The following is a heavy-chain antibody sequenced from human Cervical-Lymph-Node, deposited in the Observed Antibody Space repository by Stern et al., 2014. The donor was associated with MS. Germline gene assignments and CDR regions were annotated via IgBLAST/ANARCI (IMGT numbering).Heavy chain of an antibody. J-gene: IGHJ3*02. CDR3: AKDGSSSLTGGAFDI. CDR2: ISWNSDNI. Sequence: MQLVQSGGGLVQPGRSLRLSCAVSGLTFGDYAMHWVRQAPGKGLEWVSGISWNSDNIGYAESVKGRFTISRDKVKTSLYLKMNTLRPEDTAFYYCAKDGSSSLTGGAFDIWGQGTMVTVSS. V-gene: IGHV3-9*01. CDR1: GLTFGDYA. D-gene: IGHD6-13*01.